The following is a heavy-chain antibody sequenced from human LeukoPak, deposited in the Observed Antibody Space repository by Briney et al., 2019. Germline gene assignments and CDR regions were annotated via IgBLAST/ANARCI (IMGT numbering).Heavy chain of an antibody. D-gene: IGHD6-19*01. V-gene: IGHV3-33*01. CDR2: IWYEGSNK. CDR1: GFTFSSFG. Sequence: GGSLRLSCAASGFTFSSFGMQWVRQAAGKGLEWVAVIWYEGSNKYYADSVKGRFTISRDDSKNALYLQMNSLRAEDTAVYYCARDQAVNYYYGMDVWGKGTTVTVSS. CDR3: ARDQAVNYYYGMDV. J-gene: IGHJ6*04.